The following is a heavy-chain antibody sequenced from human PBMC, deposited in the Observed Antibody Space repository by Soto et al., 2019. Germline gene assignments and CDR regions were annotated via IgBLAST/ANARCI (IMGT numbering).Heavy chain of an antibody. CDR1: GFTFSSYG. J-gene: IGHJ4*02. D-gene: IGHD5-18*01. CDR2: ISYDGSNK. V-gene: IGHV3-30*18. CDR3: AKPKEGWIQLWLQFDY. Sequence: PGGSLRLSCAASGFTFSSYGMHWVRQAPGKGLEWVAVISYDGSNKYYADSVKGRFTISRDNSKNTLYLQMNSLRAEDTAVYYCAKPKEGWIQLWLQFDYWGQGTLVTVSS.